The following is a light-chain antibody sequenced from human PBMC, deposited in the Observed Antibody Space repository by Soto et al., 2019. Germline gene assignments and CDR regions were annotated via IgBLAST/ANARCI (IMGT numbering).Light chain of an antibody. CDR1: SSDVGGYNY. Sequence: QSALTQPASVSGSPGQSITISCTGTSSDVGGYNYVSWYQQHPGKAPKLMIFEVSNRPSGVSNRFSGSKSANTASLTISGLQAEDEADYYCSSYTSSSTLKVFGGGTKLTVL. V-gene: IGLV2-14*01. CDR3: SSYTSSSTLKV. CDR2: EVS. J-gene: IGLJ3*02.